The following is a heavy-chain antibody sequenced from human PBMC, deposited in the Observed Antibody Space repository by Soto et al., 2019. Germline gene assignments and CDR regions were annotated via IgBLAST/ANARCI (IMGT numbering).Heavy chain of an antibody. CDR3: ARDPSLCWYFNL. D-gene: IGHD3-16*01. Sequence: EVQLVESGGGLVKPGGSLRLSCAASGFTFSSYSMNWVRQAPGKGLEWVSSISSSSSYIYYVNSVKGRFTISRHNPKNSLYQQMTSLRAAAKDVYYGARDPSLCWYFNLWGSGNLVTVSS. CDR2: ISSSSSYI. CDR1: GFTFSSYS. J-gene: IGHJ2*01. V-gene: IGHV3-21*01.